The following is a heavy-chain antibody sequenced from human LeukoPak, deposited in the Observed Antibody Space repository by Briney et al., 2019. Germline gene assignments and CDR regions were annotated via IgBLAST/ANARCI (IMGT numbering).Heavy chain of an antibody. CDR3: ARDTLGYYDFWSGYGDWFDP. CDR1: GFTFSSYS. V-gene: IGHV3-21*01. J-gene: IGHJ5*02. CDR2: ISSSSSYI. Sequence: PGGSLRLSCAASGFTFSSYSMNWVRQAPGKGLEWVSSISSSSSYIYYADSVKGRFTISRDNAKNSLYLQMNSLRAEDTAVYYCARDTLGYYDFWSGYGDWFDPWGQGTLVTVSS. D-gene: IGHD3-3*01.